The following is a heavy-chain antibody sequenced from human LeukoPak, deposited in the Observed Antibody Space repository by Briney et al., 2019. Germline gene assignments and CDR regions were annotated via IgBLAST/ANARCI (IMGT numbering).Heavy chain of an antibody. CDR2: INPNSGGT. V-gene: IGHV1-2*04. CDR3: ARGDDSSGYEPMGAFDI. CDR1: GYTFTGYY. Sequence: ASVKVSCKASGYTFTGYYMHWVRQAPGQGLEWMGWINPNSGGTNYAQKFQGWVTMTRDTSISTAYMELSRLRSDDTAVYYCARGDDSSGYEPMGAFDIWGQGTMVTVSS. J-gene: IGHJ3*02. D-gene: IGHD3-22*01.